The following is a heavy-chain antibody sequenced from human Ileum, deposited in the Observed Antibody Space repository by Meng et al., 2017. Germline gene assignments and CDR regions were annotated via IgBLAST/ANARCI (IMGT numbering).Heavy chain of an antibody. CDR2: IFQSGGT. Sequence: VQLQESGPRLVKPSGTLALTCAVSGTWWSWVRQPPGKGLEWIGEIFQSGGTNYNPSLKSRVTISIDKSKSQISLQLSAVTAADTAVYSCATSNDRDVYYLGYWGQGTLVTVSS. V-gene: IGHV4-4*02. J-gene: IGHJ4*02. CDR1: GTW. D-gene: IGHD3-22*01. CDR3: ATSNDRDVYYLGY.